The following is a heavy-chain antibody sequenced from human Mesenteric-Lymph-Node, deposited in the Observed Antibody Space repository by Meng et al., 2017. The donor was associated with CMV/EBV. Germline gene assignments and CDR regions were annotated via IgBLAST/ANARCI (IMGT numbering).Heavy chain of an antibody. CDR1: GFTFSSYA. V-gene: IGHV3-23*01. J-gene: IGHJ4*02. CDR3: AKGSGSSGWSIFDY. D-gene: IGHD6-19*01. CDR2: FSGGAGSP. Sequence: AAGFTFSSYAMSWFRQAPGKGLEWVSTFSGGAGSPYSADSVKGRFTISRDNSKSTLYLQMNRLRAEDTAVYYCAKGSGSSGWSIFDYWGQGTLVTVSS.